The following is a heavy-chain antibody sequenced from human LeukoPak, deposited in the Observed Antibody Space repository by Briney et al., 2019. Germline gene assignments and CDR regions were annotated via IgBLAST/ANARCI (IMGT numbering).Heavy chain of an antibody. CDR2: INSDGSST. J-gene: IGHJ4*02. CDR1: GFTFSSYW. D-gene: IGHD1-26*01. CDR3: ATISVGATKDFDY. V-gene: IGHV3-74*01. Sequence: GGSLRLSCAASGFTFSSYWMHWVRHAPGKGLVWFSRINSDGSSTSYADSVKGRFTISRDNAKNTLYLQMNSLRAEDTAVYYCATISVGATKDFDYWGQGTLVTVSS.